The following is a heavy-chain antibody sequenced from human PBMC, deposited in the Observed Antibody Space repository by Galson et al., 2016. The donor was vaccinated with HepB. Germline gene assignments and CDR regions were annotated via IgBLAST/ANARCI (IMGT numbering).Heavy chain of an antibody. CDR3: ARDTRYCTGGGCLDWYFDF. J-gene: IGHJ2*01. V-gene: IGHV1-3*01. CDR2: INVGNGNT. D-gene: IGHD2-8*02. CDR1: GYTFTSYA. Sequence: SVKVSCKASGYTFTSYAMHWVRQAPGQRLEWMGWINVGNGNTKYSPKFQGRVTITRDTSASTAYMELSSLGSEDTAVYYCARDTRYCTGGGCLDWYFDFWGRGTLVSVST.